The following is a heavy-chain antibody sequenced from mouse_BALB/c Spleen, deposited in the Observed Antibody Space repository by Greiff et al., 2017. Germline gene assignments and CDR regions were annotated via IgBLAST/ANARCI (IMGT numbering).Heavy chain of an antibody. J-gene: IGHJ2*01. CDR2: ISSGGST. CDR1: GFTFSSYA. Sequence: EVQLQESGGGLVKPGGSLKLSCAASGFTFSSYAMSWVRQTPEKRLEWVASISSGGSTYYPDSVKGRFTISRDNARNILYLQMSSLRSEDTAMYYCARGYYGGYFDYWGQGTTLTVSS. CDR3: ARGYYGGYFDY. D-gene: IGHD1-1*01. V-gene: IGHV5-6-5*01.